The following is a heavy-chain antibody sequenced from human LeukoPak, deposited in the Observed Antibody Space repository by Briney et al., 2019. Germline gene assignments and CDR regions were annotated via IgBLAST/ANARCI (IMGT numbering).Heavy chain of an antibody. CDR1: GGSISSSNW. Sequence: SETLSLTCAVSGGSISSSNWWSWVRQPPGKGLEWIGEIYHSGSTNYNPSLKSRVTISVDTSKNQFSLKLSSVTAADTAVYYCARHRRRWLQLDYWGQGTLVTVSS. J-gene: IGHJ4*02. CDR2: IYHSGST. CDR3: ARHRRRWLQLDY. D-gene: IGHD5-24*01. V-gene: IGHV4-4*02.